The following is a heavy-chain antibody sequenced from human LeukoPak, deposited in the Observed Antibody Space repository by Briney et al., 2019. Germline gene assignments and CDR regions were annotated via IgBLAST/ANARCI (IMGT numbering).Heavy chain of an antibody. V-gene: IGHV1-8*01. CDR2: MNPNSGNT. J-gene: IGHJ4*02. CDR1: GYTFTSYD. Sequence: ASVKVSCKASGYTFTSYDINWVRQATGQGLEWMGWMNPNSGNTGYAQKLQGRVTMTTDTSTSTAYMELRSLRSDDTAVYYCARAGPYSSGPDALFDYWGQGTLVTVSS. CDR3: ARAGPYSSGPDALFDY. D-gene: IGHD6-19*01.